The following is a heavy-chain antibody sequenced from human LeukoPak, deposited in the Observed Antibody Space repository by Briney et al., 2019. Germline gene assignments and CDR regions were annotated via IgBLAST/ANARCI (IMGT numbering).Heavy chain of an antibody. J-gene: IGHJ3*02. CDR3: ARVKVDYYDSSGLIKGAFDI. CDR2: ISSSSSQI. D-gene: IGHD3-22*01. Sequence: PGGSLRLSCAASGFIFSDYYMNWVRQAPGKGLEWVSAISSSSSQIRYADSVKGRFTISRDNAKNSLYLQMNSLRAEDTALYYCARVKVDYYDSSGLIKGAFDIWGQGTMVTVSS. V-gene: IGHV3-21*04. CDR1: GFIFSDYY.